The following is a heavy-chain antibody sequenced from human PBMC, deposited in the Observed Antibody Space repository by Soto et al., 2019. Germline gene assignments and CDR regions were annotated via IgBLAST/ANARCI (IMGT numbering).Heavy chain of an antibody. CDR3: AGFDLHIY. V-gene: IGHV3-11*01. CDR2: INSGGTTL. J-gene: IGHJ4*02. D-gene: IGHD3-3*01. CDR1: GFILSDCY. Sequence: PGGSLRLSCAASGFILSDCYMSWIRQAPGKGLEWVSYINSGGTTLHYADSVKGRFTISRDTVKNTLYLQMSSLRAEDTAIYYCAGFDLHIYWGQGALVTVSS.